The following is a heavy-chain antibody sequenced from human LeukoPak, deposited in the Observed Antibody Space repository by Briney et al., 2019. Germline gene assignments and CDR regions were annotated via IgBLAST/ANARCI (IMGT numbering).Heavy chain of an antibody. CDR1: GYSLTSYW. CDR3: ARSRDRGIAARPYDY. J-gene: IGHJ4*02. CDR2: IYPGDSDT. V-gene: IGHV5-51*01. D-gene: IGHD6-6*01. Sequence: GESLKISCKGSGYSLTSYWIGWVRQMPGKGLEWMGIIYPGDSDTRYSPSFQGQVTISADKSISTAYLQWSSLKASDTAMYYCARSRDRGIAARPYDYWGQGTLVTVSS.